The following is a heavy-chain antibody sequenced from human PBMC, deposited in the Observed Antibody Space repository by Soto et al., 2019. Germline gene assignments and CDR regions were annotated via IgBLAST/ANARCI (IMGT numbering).Heavy chain of an antibody. CDR2: ISSSSSTI. D-gene: IGHD3-10*01. J-gene: IGHJ3*02. CDR3: AREFDVLLWFGELYPDAIDI. V-gene: IGHV3-48*02. Sequence: GGSLRLSCAASGFTFSSYSMNWVRQAPGKGLEWVSYISSSSSTIYYADSVKGRFTISRDNAKNSLYLQMNSLRDEDTAVYYCAREFDVLLWFGELYPDAIDIWGQGTMVTVSS. CDR1: GFTFSSYS.